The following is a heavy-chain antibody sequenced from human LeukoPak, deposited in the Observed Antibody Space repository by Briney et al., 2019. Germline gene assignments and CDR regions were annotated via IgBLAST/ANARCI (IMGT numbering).Heavy chain of an antibody. J-gene: IGHJ6*02. CDR3: ATAGYCSSTSCYIRMDV. Sequence: ASVTVSCKVSGYTLTELSMHWVRQAPGKGLEWVGGFDPEDGETIYAQRFQGRVTMTEDTSTDTAYMELSSLRSEDTAVYYCATAGYCSSTSCYIRMDVWGQGTTVTVSS. V-gene: IGHV1-24*01. CDR2: FDPEDGET. CDR1: GYTLTELS. D-gene: IGHD2-2*02.